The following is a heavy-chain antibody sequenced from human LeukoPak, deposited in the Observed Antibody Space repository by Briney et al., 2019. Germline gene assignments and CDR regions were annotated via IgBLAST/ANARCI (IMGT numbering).Heavy chain of an antibody. V-gene: IGHV1-8*03. J-gene: IGHJ5*02. CDR3: ARAARIAARGRFDP. CDR1: GYTFTSYD. CDR2: MNPNSGNT. Sequence: ASVKVSCKASGYTFTSYDINWVRQATGQGLEWMGWMNPNSGNTGYAQKFQGRVTITRNTSISTAYMELSSLRSEDTAVYYCARAARIAARGRFDPWGQGTLVTVSS. D-gene: IGHD6-6*01.